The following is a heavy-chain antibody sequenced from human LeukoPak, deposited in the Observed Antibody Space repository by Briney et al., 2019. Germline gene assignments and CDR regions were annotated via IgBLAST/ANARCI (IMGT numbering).Heavy chain of an antibody. J-gene: IGHJ4*02. CDR2: IKEDGSER. CDR3: GRIGYRSSTFDY. Sequence: GGSLRLSCAASGFTFSMYWMSWVRQAPGKGLEWVANIKEDGSERYYVDSVKGRFTVSRDNTKNSLYLQMNSLRAEDTAVYYCGRIGYRSSTFDYWGQGTPVTVSS. V-gene: IGHV3-7*05. CDR1: GFTFSMYW. D-gene: IGHD6-6*01.